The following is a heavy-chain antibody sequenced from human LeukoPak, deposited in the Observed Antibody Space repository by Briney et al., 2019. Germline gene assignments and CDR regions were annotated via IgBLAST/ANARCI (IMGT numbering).Heavy chain of an antibody. CDR2: MNPNSGNT. CDR3: ASAMATTQFDY. J-gene: IGHJ4*02. CDR1: GYTFISYD. Sequence: GASVKVSCKASGYTFISYDINWVRQATGQGLEWMGWMNPNSGNTGHAQKFQGRVTMTRNTSISTAYMELSSLRSEDTAVYYCASAMATTQFDYWGQGTLVTVSS. D-gene: IGHD5-24*01. V-gene: IGHV1-8*01.